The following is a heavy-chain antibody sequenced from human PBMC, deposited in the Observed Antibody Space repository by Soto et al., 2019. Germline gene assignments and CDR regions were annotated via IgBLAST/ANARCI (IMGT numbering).Heavy chain of an antibody. V-gene: IGHV3-64D*06. D-gene: IGHD6-13*01. Sequence: GGSLRLSCSGSGFTVSSFGMHWVRQAPGKGLEHVSTLSSNGIGTYYADSVKGRFTFSRDTSKNTLYLQMSSLRTGDTAVYYCVKDMGQAAVGIRYPYGLDVWGLGTTVTVSS. CDR1: GFTVSSFG. CDR3: VKDMGQAAVGIRYPYGLDV. CDR2: LSSNGIGT. J-gene: IGHJ6*02.